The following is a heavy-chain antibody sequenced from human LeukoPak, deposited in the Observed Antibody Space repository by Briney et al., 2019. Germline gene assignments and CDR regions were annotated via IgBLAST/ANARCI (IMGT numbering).Heavy chain of an antibody. CDR1: GFTFSNYW. CDR2: INSDGSNT. J-gene: IGHJ4*02. Sequence: GGSLRLSCEASGFTFSNYWMHWVRQAPGKGLVWVSRINSDGSNTIYADSVKGRFTISRDNAKTSLYLQMNSLRAEDTAVYYCARDLSGVTGYTYGRGIDYWGQGTLVTVSS. D-gene: IGHD5-18*01. CDR3: ARDLSGVTGYTYGRGIDY. V-gene: IGHV3-74*01.